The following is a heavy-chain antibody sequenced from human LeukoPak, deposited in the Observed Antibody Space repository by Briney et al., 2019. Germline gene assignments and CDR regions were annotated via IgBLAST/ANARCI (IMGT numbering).Heavy chain of an antibody. CDR3: ARDQHYDFWSGYSPNPDY. V-gene: IGHV3-33*08. CDR1: GFTFTSYW. Sequence: GGSLRLSCAASGFTFTSYWMAWVRQAPGKGLEWVAVIWYDGSNKYYADSVKGRFTISRDNSKNTLYLQMNSLRAEDTAVYYCARDQHYDFWSGYSPNPDYWGQGTLVTVSS. CDR2: IWYDGSNK. J-gene: IGHJ4*02. D-gene: IGHD3-3*01.